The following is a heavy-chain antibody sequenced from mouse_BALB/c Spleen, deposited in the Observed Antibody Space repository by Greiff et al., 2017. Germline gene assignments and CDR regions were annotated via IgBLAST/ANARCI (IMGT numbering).Heavy chain of an antibody. CDR3: ARLEELAY. CDR1: GYTFTSYT. CDR2: INPSSGYT. V-gene: IGHV1-4*01. Sequence: QVQLQQSGAELARPGASVKMSCKASGYTFTSYTMHWVEQRPGQGLEWIGYINPSSGYTNYNQKFKDKATLTADKSSSTAYMQLSSLTSEDSAVYYCARLEELAYWGQGTLVTVSA. J-gene: IGHJ3*01.